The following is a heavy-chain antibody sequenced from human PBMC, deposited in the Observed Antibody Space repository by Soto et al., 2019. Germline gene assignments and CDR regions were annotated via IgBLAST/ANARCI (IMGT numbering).Heavy chain of an antibody. CDR1: GFTFSSCA. J-gene: IGHJ4*02. Sequence: PGGSLRLSCVASGFTFSSCAITWVRQAPGKGLEWVSAISGGDGSPSYADSVKGRFTISRDNSKNTLYLHMNSLRADDTAAYYCAKWHTYNYDSLAFSGFDCWGQGTQVTVSS. V-gene: IGHV3-23*01. D-gene: IGHD3-16*01. CDR3: AKWHTYNYDSLAFSGFDC. CDR2: ISGGDGSP.